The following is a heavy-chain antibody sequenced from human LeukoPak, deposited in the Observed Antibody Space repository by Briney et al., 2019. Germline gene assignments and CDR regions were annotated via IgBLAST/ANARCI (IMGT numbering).Heavy chain of an antibody. J-gene: IGHJ4*02. Sequence: PSETLSLTCAVYGGSFSGYYWSWIRQHPGKGLEWIGYVYYSGNTYYNPSLKSRVTISVDTSQNQFSLKLSSVTAADTAVYYCARGGHYYYDSSGYYYLPYFDYWGQGTLVTVSS. D-gene: IGHD3-22*01. CDR3: ARGGHYYYDSSGYYYLPYFDY. CDR1: GGSFSGYY. V-gene: IGHV4-31*11. CDR2: VYYSGNT.